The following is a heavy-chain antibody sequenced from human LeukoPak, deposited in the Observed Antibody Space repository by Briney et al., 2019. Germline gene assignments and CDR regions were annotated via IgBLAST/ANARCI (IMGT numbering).Heavy chain of an antibody. CDR2: IYHSGST. V-gene: IGHV4-4*02. CDR3: ARGSYDSSGYYYLGDY. D-gene: IGHD3-22*01. CDR1: GGSISSSNW. Sequence: SETLSLTCAVSGGSISSSNWWSWVRQPPGKGLEWFGEIYHSGSTNYNPSLKSRVTISVDKSKNQFSLKLSSVTAADTAVYYCARGSYDSSGYYYLGDYWGQGTLVTVSS. J-gene: IGHJ4*02.